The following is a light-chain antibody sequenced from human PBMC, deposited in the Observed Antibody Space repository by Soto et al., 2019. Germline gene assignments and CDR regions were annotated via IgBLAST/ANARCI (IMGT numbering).Light chain of an antibody. V-gene: IGKV3-15*01. J-gene: IGKJ1*01. Sequence: EIVMTQSPATLSVSPGERATLSGRASQSVSSNLAWYQQKPGQAPRLLIYGASTRATGIPAMFSGSGSGTESTLTISSLQSEDFAVYYCQQYNNCPRTFCQGTKVEIK. CDR3: QQYNNCPRT. CDR1: QSVSSN. CDR2: GAS.